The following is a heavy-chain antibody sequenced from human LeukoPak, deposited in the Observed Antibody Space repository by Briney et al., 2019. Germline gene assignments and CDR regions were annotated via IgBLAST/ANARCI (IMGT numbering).Heavy chain of an antibody. CDR3: ARHTYYYDSRNAFDI. V-gene: IGHV4-59*08. J-gene: IGHJ3*02. CDR1: GGSISSYY. Sequence: SETLPLTCTVSGGSISSYYWSWIRQPPGKGLEWIGYIYYSGTTSYNPSLKSRVTISVDTSKNQFSLRLSSVTAADTAVYYCARHTYYYDSRNAFDIWGQGAMVTVSS. D-gene: IGHD3-22*01. CDR2: IYYSGTT.